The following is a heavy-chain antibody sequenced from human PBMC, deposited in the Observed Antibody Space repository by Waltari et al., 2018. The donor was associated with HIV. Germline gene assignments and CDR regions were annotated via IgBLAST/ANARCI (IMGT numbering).Heavy chain of an antibody. D-gene: IGHD1-1*01. J-gene: IGHJ6*02. CDR1: GDSVSSNSAA. Sequence: QVQLQQSGPGLVKPSQTLSLTCAISGDSVSSNSAAWNWIRQSPSRGLEWLGRTYYRTKWYNDYAVSVKGRITINPDTSKNQFSLQRNSVTPEDTAVYYCVRDWWKDAYYYSGMDVWGQGTTVTVSS. CDR3: VRDWWKDAYYYSGMDV. V-gene: IGHV6-1*01. CDR2: TYYRTKWYN.